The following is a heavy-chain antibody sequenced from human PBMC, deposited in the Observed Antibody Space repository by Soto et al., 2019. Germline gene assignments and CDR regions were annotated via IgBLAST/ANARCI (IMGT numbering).Heavy chain of an antibody. D-gene: IGHD2-2*01. Sequence: SRKPAGYPFHSFGISWVRQPPGQGFQWMGWISTYNGNTEYAQKMQDRVTMTTDSSTTTAYLDLRSLRSDDTDAYYGGRDGGYQRPGGDHWG. CDR1: GYPFHSFG. J-gene: IGHJ4*01. V-gene: IGHV1-18*01. CDR2: ISTYNGNT. CDR3: GRDGGYQRPGGDH.